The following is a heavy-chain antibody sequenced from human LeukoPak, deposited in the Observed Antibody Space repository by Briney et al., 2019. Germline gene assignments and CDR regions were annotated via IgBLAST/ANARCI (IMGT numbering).Heavy chain of an antibody. CDR2: IYYSGNT. D-gene: IGHD2-15*01. CDR1: GGSISSTTHY. Sequence: SETLSLTCTVSGGSISSTTHYRGWIRQPPGEGLEWIGSIYYSGNTDYNPSLKSRVTISVDTSKNQFSLKLNSVTAADTAVYYCARHPKGYFSRFDPWGQGTLVTVSS. J-gene: IGHJ5*02. V-gene: IGHV4-39*01. CDR3: ARHPKGYFSRFDP.